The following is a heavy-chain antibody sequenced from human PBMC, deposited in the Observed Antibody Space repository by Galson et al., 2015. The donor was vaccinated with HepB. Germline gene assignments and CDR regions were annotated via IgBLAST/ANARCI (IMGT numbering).Heavy chain of an antibody. Sequence: LSLTCAVSGDSIRSPHWWSWVRQPPGKGLEWIGEIFHTGSPIYNPSLKSRVTISVDKSKNQFSLNLSSLTAADTAVYYCARLPPPSDYYFYGMDVWGQGTTVTVSS. CDR3: ARLPPPSDYYFYGMDV. CDR2: IFHTGSP. V-gene: IGHV4-4*02. J-gene: IGHJ6*02. CDR1: GDSIRSPHW.